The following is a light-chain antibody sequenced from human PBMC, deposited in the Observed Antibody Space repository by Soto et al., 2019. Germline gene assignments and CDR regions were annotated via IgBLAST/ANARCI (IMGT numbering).Light chain of an antibody. CDR1: SSDVGVYNY. V-gene: IGLV2-8*01. Sequence: QSALTQPPSASGYPGQSVTISCTGSSSDVGVYNYVSWYQQHPGKAPNLMIYDVSTPPSGVPDRFSGSKSGNTASLTVSGLHAEDEADYYFSSYAGSKNFGVFGNGTKLTVL. CDR3: SSYAGSKNFGV. J-gene: IGLJ1*01. CDR2: DVS.